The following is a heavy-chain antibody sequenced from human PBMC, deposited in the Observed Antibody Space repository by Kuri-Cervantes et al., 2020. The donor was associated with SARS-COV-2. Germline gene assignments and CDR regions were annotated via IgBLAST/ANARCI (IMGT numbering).Heavy chain of an antibody. CDR1: GFTFSSYA. CDR3: AKVNSRTYYFDY. Sequence: GESLKISCAASGFTFSSYAMHWVRQAPGKGLEWVAFIRYDGSNKYYADSVKGRFTISRDNSKNTLYLQMNSLRAEDTAVYYCAKVNSRTYYFDYWGQGTLVTVSS. D-gene: IGHD6-13*01. J-gene: IGHJ4*02. V-gene: IGHV3-30*02. CDR2: IRYDGSNK.